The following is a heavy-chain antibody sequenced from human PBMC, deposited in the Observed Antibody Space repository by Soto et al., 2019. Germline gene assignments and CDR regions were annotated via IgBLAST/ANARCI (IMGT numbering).Heavy chain of an antibody. Sequence: PSETLSLTCAVSGGSISSGGYSWNWIRQPPGKGLGWIGYIYHSGSTLYNPSLKSRVTISVDKSKNQFSLKLTSVTAADTAVYYCARDQLEGNWFDPWGQGTLVTAPQ. CDR2: IYHSGST. CDR1: GGSISSGGYS. J-gene: IGHJ5*02. D-gene: IGHD1-1*01. V-gene: IGHV4-30-2*01. CDR3: ARDQLEGNWFDP.